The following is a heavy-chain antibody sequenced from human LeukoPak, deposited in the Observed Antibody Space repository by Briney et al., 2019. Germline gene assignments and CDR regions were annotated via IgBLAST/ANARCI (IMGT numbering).Heavy chain of an antibody. J-gene: IGHJ4*02. CDR3: ARDTPRSSSWYLDY. V-gene: IGHV3-33*01. CDR1: GFTFSSYG. CDR2: IWYDGSNK. D-gene: IGHD6-13*01. Sequence: QPGRSLRLSCAASGFTFSSYGMHWVRQAPGKGLEWVAVIWYDGSNKYYADSVKGRFTISRDNSKNTLYLQMNSLRAEDTAVYYCARDTPRSSSWYLDYWGQGTLVTVSS.